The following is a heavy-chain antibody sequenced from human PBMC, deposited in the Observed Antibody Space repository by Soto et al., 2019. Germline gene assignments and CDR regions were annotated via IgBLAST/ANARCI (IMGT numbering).Heavy chain of an antibody. D-gene: IGHD2-15*01. CDR2: IWYDGSNK. J-gene: IGHJ6*02. Sequence: QVQLVESGGGVVQPGRSLRLSCAASGFTFSSYGMHWVRQAPGKGLEWVAVIWYDGSNKYYADSVKGRFTISRDNSKNTLYLQMNSLRAEDTAVYYCARGIVVVAATATEIDDYYGMDVWGQGTTVTVSS. CDR1: GFTFSSYG. V-gene: IGHV3-33*01. CDR3: ARGIVVVAATATEIDDYYGMDV.